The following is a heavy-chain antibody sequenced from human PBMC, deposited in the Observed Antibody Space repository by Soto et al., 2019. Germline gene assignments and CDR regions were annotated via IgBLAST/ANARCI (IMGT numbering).Heavy chain of an antibody. CDR3: ARAAAAGNWFDP. D-gene: IGHD6-13*01. V-gene: IGHV1-8*02. J-gene: IGHJ5*02. CDR2: MNPNSGKT. CDR1: GGTFSSYA. Sequence: GASVKVSCKASGGTFSSYAISWVRQAPGQGLEWMGWMNPNSGKTGYAQKFQGRVTMTRNTSISTAYMELSSLRSEDTAVYYCARAAAAGNWFDPWGQGTLVTVSS.